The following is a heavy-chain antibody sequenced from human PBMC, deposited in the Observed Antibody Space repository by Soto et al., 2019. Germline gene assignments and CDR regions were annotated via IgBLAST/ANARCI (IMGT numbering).Heavy chain of an antibody. CDR2: IIPIFGPA. CDR3: ARAGGELMVTLLFDY. CDR1: GGTFSSYA. J-gene: IGHJ4*02. Sequence: QVQLVQSGAEVKKPGSSVKVSCKASGGTFSSYAISWVRQAPGQGLEWMGGIIPIFGPANYAQKFQGRVTITADESTITAYMELSILRSEHTAVYYCARAGGELMVTLLFDYWGQGTLVTVSS. V-gene: IGHV1-69*12. D-gene: IGHD3-16*01.